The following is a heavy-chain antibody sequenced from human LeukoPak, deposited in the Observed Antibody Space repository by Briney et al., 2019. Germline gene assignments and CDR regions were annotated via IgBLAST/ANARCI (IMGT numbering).Heavy chain of an antibody. CDR2: ISCSGGST. CDR1: LFIFSSYV. CDR3: AKKGSSSHSYFDY. Sequence: GGSLILSCSASLFIFSSYVISSVRQAPGKGLELVSVISCSGGSTYYAYSVKGRFTISRDNSKNTLYLQMNSLRAEDTAVYYCAKKGSSSHSYFDYWGQGTLVTVSS. V-gene: IGHV3-23*01. J-gene: IGHJ4*02. D-gene: IGHD6-13*01.